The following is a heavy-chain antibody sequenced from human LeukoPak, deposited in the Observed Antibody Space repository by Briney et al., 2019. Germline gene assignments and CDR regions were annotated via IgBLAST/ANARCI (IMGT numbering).Heavy chain of an antibody. Sequence: PGGSLRLSCAGSGFTFSDYAMNWVRQAPGKGLEWISYISTSSSTIYYGDSLEGRFSISRDNAKNSVYLQINSLRAEDTAVYYCARDSGQGGEFDFWGQGTLVTVSS. CDR1: GFTFSDYA. D-gene: IGHD3-16*01. CDR2: ISTSSSTI. CDR3: ARDSGQGGEFDF. V-gene: IGHV3-48*03. J-gene: IGHJ4*02.